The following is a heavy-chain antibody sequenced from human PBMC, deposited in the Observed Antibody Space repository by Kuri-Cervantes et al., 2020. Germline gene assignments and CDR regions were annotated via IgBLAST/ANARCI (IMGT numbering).Heavy chain of an antibody. CDR1: GYTFTSYD. J-gene: IGHJ6*02. V-gene: IGHV1-2*02. CDR2: MNPNSGST. D-gene: IGHD5-18*01. CDR3: ASLDTAIDYYGMDV. Sequence: ASVKVSCKASGYTFTSYDINWVRQATGQGLEWMGWMNPNSGSTNYAQKFQGRVTMTRDTSISTAYMELSRLRSDDTAVYYCASLDTAIDYYGMDVWGQGTTVTVSS.